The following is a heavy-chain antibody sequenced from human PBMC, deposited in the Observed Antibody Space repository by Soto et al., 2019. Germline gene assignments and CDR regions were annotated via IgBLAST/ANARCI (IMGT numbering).Heavy chain of an antibody. CDR2: IYYSGST. J-gene: IGHJ5*02. CDR3: ARGLGNTMIVANYNWLDL. CDR1: GGSISSGDYY. V-gene: IGHV4-30-4*01. Sequence: SETLSLTCTVSGGSISSGDYYWSWIRQPPGKGLEWIGYIYYSGSTYYNPSLKSRVTISVDTSKNQFSLKLSSVTAADTAVYYCARGLGNTMIVANYNWLDLWGQGTLDTFSS. D-gene: IGHD3-22*01.